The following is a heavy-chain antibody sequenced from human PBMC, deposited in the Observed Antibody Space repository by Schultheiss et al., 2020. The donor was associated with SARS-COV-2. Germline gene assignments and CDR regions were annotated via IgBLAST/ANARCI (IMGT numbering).Heavy chain of an antibody. Sequence: GGSLRLSCAASGFTFSSYAMHWVRQAPGKGLEYVSAISSNGGSTYYADSVKGRFTISRDNSKNTLYLQMNSLRAEDTAVYYCAKNTVQIFGVVDAFDIWGQGTMVTVSS. CDR2: ISSNGGST. CDR3: AKNTVQIFGVVDAFDI. J-gene: IGHJ3*02. CDR1: GFTFSSYA. V-gene: IGHV3-64*04. D-gene: IGHD3-3*01.